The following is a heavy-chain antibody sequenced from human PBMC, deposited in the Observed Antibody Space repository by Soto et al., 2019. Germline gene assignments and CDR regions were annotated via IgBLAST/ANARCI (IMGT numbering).Heavy chain of an antibody. V-gene: IGHV1-18*04. J-gene: IGHJ6*02. CDR3: ARDYCSRTSCFPLDV. CDR1: GYTFTSFG. D-gene: IGHD2-2*01. CDR2: ISAYNGDT. Sequence: ASVKVSCKASGYTFTSFGISWVRQAPGQGLEWMGWISAYNGDTHYAQNFQGRVTMTTDTSTTTASMELRSLRSDDTAVYYCARDYCSRTSCFPLDVWGQGTKVTVSS.